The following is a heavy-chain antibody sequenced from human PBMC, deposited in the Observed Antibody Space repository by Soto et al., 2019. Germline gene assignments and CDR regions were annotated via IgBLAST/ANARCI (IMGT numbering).Heavy chain of an antibody. Sequence: PGGSLRLSCAASGFTFSDFYMSWIRQAPGKGLEWVSYISSSGSHTPYADSVKGRFTISRDNAKNSVYLQMNSPRAEDTAVYYCARVGSTSAAGVLDYWGQGTLVTVSS. CDR2: ISSSGSHT. D-gene: IGHD6-13*01. CDR3: ARVGSTSAAGVLDY. CDR1: GFTFSDFY. V-gene: IGHV3-11*06. J-gene: IGHJ4*02.